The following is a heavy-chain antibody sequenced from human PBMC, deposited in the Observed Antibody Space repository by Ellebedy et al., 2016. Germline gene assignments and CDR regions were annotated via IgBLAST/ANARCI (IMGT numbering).Heavy chain of an antibody. V-gene: IGHV5-10-1*01. CDR2: IDPSDSYT. J-gene: IGHJ4*02. CDR3: ARLRWYSSGRSYFDY. Sequence: GESLKISXKGSGYSFTSYWISWVRQMPGKGLEWMGRIDPSDSYTNYSPSFQGHVTISADKSISTAYLQWSSLKASDTAMYYCARLRWYSSGRSYFDYWGQGTLVTVSS. CDR1: GYSFTSYW. D-gene: IGHD6-19*01.